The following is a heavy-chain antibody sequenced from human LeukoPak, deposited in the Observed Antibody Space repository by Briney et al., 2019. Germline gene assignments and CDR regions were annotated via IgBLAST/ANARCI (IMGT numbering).Heavy chain of an antibody. CDR1: GASVGSDDW. J-gene: IGHJ2*01. CDR3: ARDSSWGSGNQISWFFDL. CDR2: ISRSGNT. Sequence: SGTLSLTCVVSGASVGSDDWWDWVRQSPGKGLEWIGEISRSGNTIYNPSLKGRVTLSIDTSTNQFSLKLSSVTAADTAVYYCARDSSWGSGNQISWFFDLWGRGTLVTVSS. D-gene: IGHD3-10*01. V-gene: IGHV4-4*02.